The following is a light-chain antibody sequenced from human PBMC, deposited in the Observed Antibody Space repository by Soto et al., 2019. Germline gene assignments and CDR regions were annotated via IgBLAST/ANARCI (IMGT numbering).Light chain of an antibody. J-gene: IGKJ1*01. V-gene: IGKV1-5*01. Sequence: DIQMTQSPSTLAPSIRDRVTITCRASQNINNWIAWYQKKPGKAPKFLIYDDSTLESGVPSSFSGRGFGTEFSLTIRSLQHDDFGSYYCQHMRTFGQGTKVDIK. CDR2: DDS. CDR1: QNINNW. CDR3: QHMRT.